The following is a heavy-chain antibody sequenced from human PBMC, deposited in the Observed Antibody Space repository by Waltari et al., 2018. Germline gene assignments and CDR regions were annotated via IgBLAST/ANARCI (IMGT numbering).Heavy chain of an antibody. CDR2: INHSGST. Sequence: QVQLQQWGAGLLKPSATLSLTCAVYGGSFSGYYWRWIRQPPGKGLEWIGEINHSGSTNYNPSLKSRVTISVDTSKNQFSLKVNSVTAADTAVYYCARGYCSGDSCSVYFDYWGQGTLVTVSS. V-gene: IGHV4-34*02. J-gene: IGHJ4*02. CDR3: ARGYCSGDSCSVYFDY. D-gene: IGHD2-15*01. CDR1: GGSFSGYY.